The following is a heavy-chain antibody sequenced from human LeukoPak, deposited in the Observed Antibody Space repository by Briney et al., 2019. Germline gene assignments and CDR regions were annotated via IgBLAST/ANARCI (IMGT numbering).Heavy chain of an antibody. Sequence: SETLSLTCTVSGGSISSGDYCWSWIRQPPGKELEWIGYIYYSGSTNYNPSLKSRVTISVDTSKNQFSLKLSSVTAADTAVYYCARVVGATRDNWFDPWGQGTLVTVSS. D-gene: IGHD1-26*01. CDR2: IYYSGST. CDR3: ARVVGATRDNWFDP. J-gene: IGHJ5*02. V-gene: IGHV4-61*08. CDR1: GGSISSGDYC.